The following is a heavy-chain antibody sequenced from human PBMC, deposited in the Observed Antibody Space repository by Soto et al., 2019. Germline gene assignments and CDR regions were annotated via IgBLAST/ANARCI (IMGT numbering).Heavy chain of an antibody. CDR2: ISSSSSYT. Sequence: QVQLVESGGGLVKPGGSLRLSCVASGFTFSDYYMSWIRQAPGKGLEWVSYISSSSSYTNYADSVKGRFTISRDNAKNPLYLQMSSLRAEDTAVYYCARDTAMDDYYCYGMDVWGQGTTVTVSS. CDR1: GFTFSDYY. CDR3: ARDTAMDDYYCYGMDV. J-gene: IGHJ6*02. D-gene: IGHD5-18*01. V-gene: IGHV3-11*06.